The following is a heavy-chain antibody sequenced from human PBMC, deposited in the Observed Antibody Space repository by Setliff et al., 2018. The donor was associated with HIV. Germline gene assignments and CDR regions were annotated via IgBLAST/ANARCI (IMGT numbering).Heavy chain of an antibody. J-gene: IGHJ4*02. CDR3: TRGDWDYYFDY. CDR2: IRNKANSYTT. Sequence: GGSLRLSCAASGFTFSDHYMDWVRQAPGKGLEWIGRIRNKANSYTTEYAASVKGRFTISRDDSKSIAYLQMNSLKTEDTAVYYCTRGDWDYYFDYWGQGTLVTVSS. D-gene: IGHD1-26*01. CDR1: GFTFSDHY. V-gene: IGHV3-72*01.